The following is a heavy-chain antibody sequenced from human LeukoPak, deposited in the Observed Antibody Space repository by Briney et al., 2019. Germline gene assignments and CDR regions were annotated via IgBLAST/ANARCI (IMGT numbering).Heavy chain of an antibody. D-gene: IGHD3-22*01. J-gene: IGHJ4*02. CDR3: AKDRDDSSGYFDY. V-gene: IGHV3-30*02. CDR1: GFTFSSYG. Sequence: GGSLRLSCAASGFTFSSYGMHWVRQAPGKGLEWVAFIRYDGSNKYYADSVKGRFTISRDNSKNTLYLQMNSLRAEDTAVYYCAKDRDDSSGYFDYWGQGTLVTVSP. CDR2: IRYDGSNK.